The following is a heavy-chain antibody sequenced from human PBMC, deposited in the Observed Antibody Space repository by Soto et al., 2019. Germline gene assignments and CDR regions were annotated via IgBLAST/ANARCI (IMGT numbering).Heavy chain of an antibody. CDR1: GFPFGTTD. Sequence: QLLQSGGGLVQPGGSLTLSCAASGFPFGTTDMSWVRQAPGEGLEWVSTFDGSGGITFYADSVKGRFTISRDNSRNTVYRQMNSLRGDDTALYYCVKNSGWFNTWGQGALVTVSS. J-gene: IGHJ5*02. CDR3: VKNSGWFNT. V-gene: IGHV3-23*01. CDR2: FDGSGGIT. D-gene: IGHD3-10*01.